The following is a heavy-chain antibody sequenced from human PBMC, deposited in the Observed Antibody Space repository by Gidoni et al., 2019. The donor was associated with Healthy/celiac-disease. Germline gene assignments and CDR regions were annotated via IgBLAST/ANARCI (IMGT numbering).Heavy chain of an antibody. J-gene: IGHJ6*02. D-gene: IGHD5-18*01. CDR1: GGLFSSYA. Sequence: QVQLVQSGAEVKKPGSAVKVSCQASGGLFSSYAISWVRQAPGQGLELMGGIIPIFGTANYAQKFQGRVTITADKSTSTAYMELSSLRSEDTAVYYCASCSHAAMVIGLYYYGMDVWGQGTTVTVSS. V-gene: IGHV1-69*06. CDR3: ASCSHAAMVIGLYYYGMDV. CDR2: IIPIFGTA.